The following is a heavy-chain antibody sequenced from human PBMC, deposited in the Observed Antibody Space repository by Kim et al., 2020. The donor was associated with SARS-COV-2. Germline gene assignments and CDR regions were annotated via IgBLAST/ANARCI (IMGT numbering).Heavy chain of an antibody. V-gene: IGHV4-39*01. D-gene: IGHD3-16*02. Sequence: SETLSLTCTVSGGSISSSSYYWGWIRQPPGKGLEWIGSIYYSGSTYYNPYLKSRVTISVDTSKNQFSLKLSSVTAADTAVYYCARRRPPGYEYVWGSYRYPCDDGGQEPLVTVSS. J-gene: IGHJ4*02. CDR2: IYYSGST. CDR1: GGSISSSSYY. CDR3: ARRRPPGYEYVWGSYRYPCDD.